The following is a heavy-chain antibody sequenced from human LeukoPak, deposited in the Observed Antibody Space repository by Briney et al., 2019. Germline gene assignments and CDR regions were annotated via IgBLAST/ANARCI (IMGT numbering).Heavy chain of an antibody. CDR3: ARVRITMVRGVISYGMDV. J-gene: IGHJ6*02. V-gene: IGHV5-51*01. Sequence: GEPLKISCKGSGYSFTSYWIGWVRQMPGKGLEWMGIVYPGDSDTRYSPSFQGQVTISADKSISTAYLQWSSLKASDTAMYYCARVRITMVRGVISYGMDVWGQGTTVTVSS. CDR2: VYPGDSDT. CDR1: GYSFTSYW. D-gene: IGHD3-10*01.